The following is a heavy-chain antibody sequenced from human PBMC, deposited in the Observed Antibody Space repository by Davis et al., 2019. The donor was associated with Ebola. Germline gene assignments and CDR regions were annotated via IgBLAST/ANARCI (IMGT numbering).Heavy chain of an antibody. CDR3: ARLYGDYVADGMDV. J-gene: IGHJ6*02. CDR2: IIPIFGTA. V-gene: IGHV1-69*13. Sequence: AASVKVSCKASGGTFSSYAISWVRQAPGQGLEWMGGIIPIFGTANYAQKFQGRVTITADESTSTAYMELSSLRSEDTAVYYCARLYGDYVADGMDVWGQGTTVTVSS. CDR1: GGTFSSYA. D-gene: IGHD4-17*01.